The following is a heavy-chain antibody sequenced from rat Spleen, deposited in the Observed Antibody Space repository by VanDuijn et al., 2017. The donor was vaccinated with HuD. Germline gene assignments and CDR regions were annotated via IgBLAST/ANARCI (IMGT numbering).Heavy chain of an antibody. CDR3: GRAATEGLDY. J-gene: IGHJ2*01. D-gene: IGHD1-11*01. Sequence: EVKLVESGGGLVQPGRSLKLSCAASGFNFNDYWMGWVRQAPGKGLEWIGEINKDSSTIKYNPSLKEKRTISRDKGQNTLYLQMSKLGSEDTAIYYCGRAATEGLDYWGQGVMVTVSS. CDR1: GFNFNDYW. V-gene: IGHV4-2*01. CDR2: INKDSSTI.